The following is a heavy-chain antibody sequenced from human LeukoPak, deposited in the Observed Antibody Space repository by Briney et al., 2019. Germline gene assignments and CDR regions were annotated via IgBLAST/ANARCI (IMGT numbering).Heavy chain of an antibody. CDR2: ISSSSSYI. J-gene: IGHJ4*02. V-gene: IGHV3-21*01. D-gene: IGHD5-12*01. CDR1: GFTFSSYS. Sequence: GGSLRLSCAASGFTFSSYSMNWVRQAPGKGLEWVSSISSSSSYIYYADSVKGRFTISRDNAKNSLYLQMNSLRAEDTAVYYCARDQGSGYDWDTTPSHYWGQGTLVTVSS. CDR3: ARDQGSGYDWDTTPSHY.